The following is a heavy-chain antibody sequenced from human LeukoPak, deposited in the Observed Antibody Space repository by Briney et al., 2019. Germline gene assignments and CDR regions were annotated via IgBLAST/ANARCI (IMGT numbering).Heavy chain of an antibody. CDR3: AREELRDGGHYYNYYGMDV. D-gene: IGHD4-23*01. CDR1: GYTFTSYY. V-gene: IGHV1-46*01. J-gene: IGHJ6*02. Sequence: ASVKVSCKASGYTFTSYYMHWVRQAPGQGLEWMGIINPSGGSTSYAQKFQGRVTMTRDTSTSTVYMELSSLRSEDTAVYYCAREELRDGGHYYNYYGMDVRGQGTTVTVSS. CDR2: INPSGGST.